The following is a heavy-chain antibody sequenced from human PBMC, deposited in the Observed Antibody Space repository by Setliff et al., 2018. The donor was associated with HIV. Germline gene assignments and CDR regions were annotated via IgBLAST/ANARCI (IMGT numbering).Heavy chain of an antibody. CDR3: ARGKGVGGVIITGGLDV. CDR1: GYTLTSYG. Sequence: ASVKVSCKASGYTLTSYGISWVRQAPGQGLEWMGWMNPNSGVSGYALKFHDRVTMTRDTSITTLYMELSSLTSEDTAVYYCARGKGVGGVIITGGLDVWGQGTTVTVS. V-gene: IGHV1-8*02. J-gene: IGHJ6*02. D-gene: IGHD3-10*01. CDR2: MNPNSGVS.